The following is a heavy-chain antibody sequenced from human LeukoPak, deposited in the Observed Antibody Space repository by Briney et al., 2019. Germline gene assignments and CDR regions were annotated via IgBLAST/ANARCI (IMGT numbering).Heavy chain of an antibody. CDR1: GLTFSSYS. V-gene: IGHV3-21*01. J-gene: IGHJ4*02. Sequence: GGSLRLSCAASGLTFSSYSMNWVRQARGKGLEWVSSISSSSSYIYYADSVKGRFTISRDNAKNSLYLQMNSLRAEDTAVYYCARPDYDSSGRDYWGQGTLVTVSS. CDR3: ARPDYDSSGRDY. CDR2: ISSSSSYI. D-gene: IGHD3-22*01.